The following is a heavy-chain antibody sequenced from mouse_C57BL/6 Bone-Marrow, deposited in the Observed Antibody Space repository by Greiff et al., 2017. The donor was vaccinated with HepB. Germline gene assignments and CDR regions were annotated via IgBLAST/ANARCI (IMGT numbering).Heavy chain of an antibody. CDR2: IDPSDSET. CDR1: GYTFTSYW. CDR3: ERSWYGYPYAMDY. V-gene: IGHV1-52*01. Sequence: QVQLQQPGAELVRPGSSVKLSCKASGYTFTSYWMHWVKQRPIQGLEWIGNIDPSDSETHYNQKFKDKATLTVDKSSSTAYMPLSSLTSEDSAVYYSERSWYGYPYAMDYWGQGTSVTVSS. D-gene: IGHD2-2*01. J-gene: IGHJ4*01.